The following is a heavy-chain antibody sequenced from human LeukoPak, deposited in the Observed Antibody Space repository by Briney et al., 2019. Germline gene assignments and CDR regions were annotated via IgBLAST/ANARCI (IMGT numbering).Heavy chain of an antibody. D-gene: IGHD2-2*01. V-gene: IGHV3-53*01. CDR1: GFTSSTNH. CDR3: ALCRLPFYGMDV. Sequence: GGSLRLSCAASGFTSSTNHLSWVRQAPGRGLEWVSVIYSGGTTYYADSVKGRFTISRDNSKNTLYLQMNSLRAEDTAVYSCALCRLPFYGMDVWGQGTTVTVSS. CDR2: IYSGGTT. J-gene: IGHJ6*02.